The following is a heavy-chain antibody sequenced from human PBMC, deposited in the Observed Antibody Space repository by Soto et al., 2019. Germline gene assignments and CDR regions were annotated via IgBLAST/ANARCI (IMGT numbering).Heavy chain of an antibody. CDR2: IYPGDSDP. D-gene: IGHD5-12*01. J-gene: IGHJ6*02. CDR1: GYSFTSYW. Sequence: GESLKISCKGSGYSFTSYWIGWVRQMPGKGLEWMGIIYPGDSDPRYSPSFQGQVTISADQSISTAYLQWSSLKASDTAMYYCARRRNPRDGYNDYYCYYGMDVWGQGTTVTVSS. V-gene: IGHV5-51*01. CDR3: ARRRNPRDGYNDYYCYYGMDV.